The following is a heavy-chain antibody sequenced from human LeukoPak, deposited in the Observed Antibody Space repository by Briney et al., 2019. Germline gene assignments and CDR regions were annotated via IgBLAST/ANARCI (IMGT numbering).Heavy chain of an antibody. CDR1: HGSISSSSYY. D-gene: IGHD2-2*01. CDR2: FYYGGST. V-gene: IGHV4-39*07. Sequence: SETLSLTCTVSHGSISSSSYYWGWIRQPPGKGLEWIGSFYYGGSTYYNPSLESRVTISVDTSKNQFSLKLSSVTAADTAVYYCASYGDTIRVIPAAMGGWFDPWGQGTLVTVSS. J-gene: IGHJ5*02. CDR3: ASYGDTIRVIPAAMGGWFDP.